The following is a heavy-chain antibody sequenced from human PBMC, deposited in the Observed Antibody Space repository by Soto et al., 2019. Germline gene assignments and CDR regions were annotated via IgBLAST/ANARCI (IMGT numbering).Heavy chain of an antibody. V-gene: IGHV4-59*01. CDR2: IFYNGTT. Sequence: SETLSLTCSVSGVSLTSYYWSWIRQTPGKTLEWIGCIFYNGTTNYNPSLKSRVTISLDMSKNQFSLKLKSVSAEDTALYYCAIGKGTHRYWGPGTLVTVSS. J-gene: IGHJ4*02. D-gene: IGHD3-10*01. CDR1: GVSLTSYY. CDR3: AIGKGTHRY.